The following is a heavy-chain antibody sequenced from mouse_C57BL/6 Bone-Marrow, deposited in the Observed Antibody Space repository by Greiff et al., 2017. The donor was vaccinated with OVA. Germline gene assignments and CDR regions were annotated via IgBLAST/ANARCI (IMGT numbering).Heavy chain of an antibody. CDR2: SRNKANDYTT. CDR1: GFTFSDFY. V-gene: IGHV7-1*01. Sequence: EVQRVESGGGLVQSGRSLRLSCATSGFTFSDFYMEWVRQAPGKGLEWIAASRNKANDYTTEYSASVKGRFIVSRDTSQSILYLQMNALRAEDTAIYYCARDADGSSEAWFAYWGQGTLVTVSA. D-gene: IGHD1-1*01. CDR3: ARDADGSSEAWFAY. J-gene: IGHJ3*01.